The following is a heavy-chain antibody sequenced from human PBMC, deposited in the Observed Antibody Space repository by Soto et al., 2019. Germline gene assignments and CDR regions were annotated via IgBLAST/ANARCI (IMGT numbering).Heavy chain of an antibody. Sequence: QVQLVQSGAEVKKPGASVKVSCKASGYTFTTYPIHWVRQAPGQGLEWMGWINPGNGDRDYLQKFQGRVTVTRDTSASTAYMELSSLTSEDTAVYYCAWKDYYRSGIYYFDSWGQGTLVSVSS. CDR2: INPGNGDR. V-gene: IGHV1-3*01. CDR3: AWKDYYRSGIYYFDS. J-gene: IGHJ4*02. D-gene: IGHD3-10*01. CDR1: GYTFTTYP.